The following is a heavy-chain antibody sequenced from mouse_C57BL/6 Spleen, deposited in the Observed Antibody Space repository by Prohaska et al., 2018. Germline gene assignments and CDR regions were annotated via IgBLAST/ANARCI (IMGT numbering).Heavy chain of an antibody. D-gene: IGHD1-1*02. CDR2: INPGSGGT. CDR3: ARSWSWFAY. J-gene: IGHJ3*01. CDR1: GYAFTNYL. Sequence: QVQLQQSGAELVRPGTSVKVSCKASGYAFTNYLIEWVKQRPGQGLEWIGVINPGSGGTNYNEKFKGKATLTADKSSSTAYMQLSSLTSEDSAVYFCARSWSWFAYWGQGTLVTVSA. V-gene: IGHV1-54*01.